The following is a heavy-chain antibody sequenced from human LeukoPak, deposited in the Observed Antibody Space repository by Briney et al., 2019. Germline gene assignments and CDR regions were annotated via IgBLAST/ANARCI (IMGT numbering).Heavy chain of an antibody. CDR1: GYSFTNYW. J-gene: IGHJ4*02. D-gene: IGHD3-10*01. CDR3: ATARSFRGGPRYYFDY. Sequence: GESLRISCKGSGYSFTNYWISWVRQMPGKGLEWVGIIDPSDSYTNYSPSFQGHVTISADKSISTAYLQWSSLKASDTAMYYCATARSFRGGPRYYFDYWGQGTLVTVSS. CDR2: IDPSDSYT. V-gene: IGHV5-10-1*01.